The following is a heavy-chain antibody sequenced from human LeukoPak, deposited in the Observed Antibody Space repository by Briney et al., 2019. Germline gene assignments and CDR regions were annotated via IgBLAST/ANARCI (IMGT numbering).Heavy chain of an antibody. CDR3: ARGIWFGELLYRPYTPYGMDV. V-gene: IGHV1-18*01. CDR1: GYTFTSYG. D-gene: IGHD3-10*01. J-gene: IGHJ6*04. CDR2: ISAYNGNT. Sequence: ASVKVSCKASGYTFTSYGISWVRQAPGQGLEWMGWISAYNGNTNYAQKLQGRVTMTTDTSTSTAYMELRSLRSDDTAVYYCARGIWFGELLYRPYTPYGMDVWGKGTTVTVSS.